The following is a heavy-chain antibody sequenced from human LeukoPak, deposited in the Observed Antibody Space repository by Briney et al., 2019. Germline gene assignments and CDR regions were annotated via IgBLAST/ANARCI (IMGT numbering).Heavy chain of an antibody. V-gene: IGHV3-30*18. Sequence: GGSLRLSCAASGFTFSSYGMHWVRQAPGKGMEWVAVISYDGSNKYYADSVKGRFTISRDNSKNTLYLQMNSLRAEDTAVYYCAKSPISSSRGYYFDCWGQGTLVTVSS. CDR3: AKSPISSSRGYYFDC. J-gene: IGHJ4*02. CDR2: ISYDGSNK. CDR1: GFTFSSYG. D-gene: IGHD6-6*01.